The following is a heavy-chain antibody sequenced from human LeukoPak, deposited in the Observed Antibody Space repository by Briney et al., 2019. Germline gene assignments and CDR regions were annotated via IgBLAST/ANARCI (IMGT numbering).Heavy chain of an antibody. CDR2: IKQDGSEK. CDR1: GFTFSSYW. CDR3: ANGPHYNILTGFYKVRSHLDY. Sequence: PGGSLRLSCAASGFTFSSYWMSWVRQAPGKGLEWVANIKQDGSEKYYVDSVKGRFTISRDNAKNSLYLQMNSLRAEDTAVYFCANGPHYNILTGFYKVRSHLDYWGQGTLVTVSS. V-gene: IGHV3-7*01. J-gene: IGHJ4*02. D-gene: IGHD3-9*01.